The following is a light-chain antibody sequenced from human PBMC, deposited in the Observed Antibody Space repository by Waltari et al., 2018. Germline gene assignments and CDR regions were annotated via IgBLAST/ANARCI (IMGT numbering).Light chain of an antibody. Sequence: QSVLTQPLSVSGAPGQRVTISCTVSSPNIGAGYDVPWYQQFPGTAPKLLIYANTNRPSGVPDRFSGSKSGTSASLAITGLQAEDEADYYCQSYDSSLSGGVFGGGTKLTVL. V-gene: IGLV1-40*01. CDR1: SPNIGAGYD. J-gene: IGLJ3*02. CDR3: QSYDSSLSGGV. CDR2: ANT.